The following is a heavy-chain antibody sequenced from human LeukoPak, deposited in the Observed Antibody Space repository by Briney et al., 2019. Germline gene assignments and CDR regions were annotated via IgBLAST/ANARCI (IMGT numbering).Heavy chain of an antibody. CDR3: TKDRWELPKRNYMDV. V-gene: IGHV3-53*01. CDR1: GFTVSSNY. J-gene: IGHJ6*03. Sequence: GGSLRLSCAASGFTVSSNYMSWVRQAPGKGLEWVSVIYSGGSTYYADSVKGRFTISRDNSKNTLYLQMNSLRAEDTAVYYCTKDRWELPKRNYMDVWGKGTTVTVSS. D-gene: IGHD1-26*01. CDR2: IYSGGST.